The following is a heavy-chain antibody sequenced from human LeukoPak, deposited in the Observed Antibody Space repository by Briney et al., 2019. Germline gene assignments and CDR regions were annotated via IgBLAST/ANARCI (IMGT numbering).Heavy chain of an antibody. Sequence: GESLKISCKGSGYSFTSYWIGWVRQIPGKGLEWMGIIYPGDSDTRYSPSFQGQVTISADKSISTAYLQWSSLKASDTAMYYCARHGSYCSSTSCYSPYFDYWGQGTLVTVSS. V-gene: IGHV5-51*01. CDR3: ARHGSYCSSTSCYSPYFDY. CDR1: GYSFTSYW. CDR2: IYPGDSDT. J-gene: IGHJ4*02. D-gene: IGHD2-2*02.